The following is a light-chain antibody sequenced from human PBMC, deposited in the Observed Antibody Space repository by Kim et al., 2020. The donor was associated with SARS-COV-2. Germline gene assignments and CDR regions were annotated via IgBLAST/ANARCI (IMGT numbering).Light chain of an antibody. CDR1: RSSVSAFDY. CDR2: DVS. J-gene: IGLJ1*01. CDR3: NSYSRTKSYV. Sequence: GQSITISCTGTRSSVSAFDYVSWYQQHPDKAPKLIIYDVSNRPAGVSNRFSGSKSSNTASLTISGLQAEDEADYYCNSYSRTKSYVFGTGTKVTVL. V-gene: IGLV2-14*03.